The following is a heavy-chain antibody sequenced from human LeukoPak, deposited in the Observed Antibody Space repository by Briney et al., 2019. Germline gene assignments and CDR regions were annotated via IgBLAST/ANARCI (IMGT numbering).Heavy chain of an antibody. CDR1: GGSISSYY. J-gene: IGHJ4*02. V-gene: IGHV4-59*08. D-gene: IGHD3-10*01. CDR2: IYYSGST. Sequence: SETLSLTCTVSGGSISSYYWSWIRQPPGKGLEWIGYIYYSGSTSYNPSLKSRVTISVDTSKNQFSLKLSSVTAADTAVYYCARQGYYGSGSLGYDYWGQGTLVTVSS. CDR3: ARQGYYGSGSLGYDY.